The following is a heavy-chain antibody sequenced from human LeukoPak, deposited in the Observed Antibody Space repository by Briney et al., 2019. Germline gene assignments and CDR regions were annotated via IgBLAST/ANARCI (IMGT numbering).Heavy chain of an antibody. Sequence: PGGSLRLSCAASGFTFSSYTMHWVRQAPGKGLEWVAAISDDGNNAYYSDSAKGRFTISRDNAKNTLYLQMNSLRAEDTAVYYCARDPGTVVRGYFDYWGQGTLVTVSS. CDR2: ISDDGNNA. CDR1: GFTFSSYT. D-gene: IGHD4-23*01. CDR3: ARDPGTVVRGYFDY. J-gene: IGHJ4*02. V-gene: IGHV3-30-3*01.